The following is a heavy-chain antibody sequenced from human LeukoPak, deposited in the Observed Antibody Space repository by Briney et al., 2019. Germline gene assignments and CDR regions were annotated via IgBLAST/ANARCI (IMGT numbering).Heavy chain of an antibody. V-gene: IGHV3-11*04. J-gene: IGHJ4*02. CDR1: GFTFSDYY. CDR2: ISSSGSTI. Sequence: GGSLRLSCAASGFTFSDYYMSWIRQAPGKGREWVSYISSSGSTIYYADSVKGRFNISRDKAKNSLYLQMNSLRAEDTAVYYCARLTGYCSGGSCTIDYWGQGTLVTVSS. D-gene: IGHD2-15*01. CDR3: ARLTGYCSGGSCTIDY.